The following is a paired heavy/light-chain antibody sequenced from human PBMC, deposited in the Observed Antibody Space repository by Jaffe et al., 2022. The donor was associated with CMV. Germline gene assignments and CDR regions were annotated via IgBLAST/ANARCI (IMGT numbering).Heavy chain of an antibody. CDR2: IWSDGSNK. V-gene: IGHV3-33*01. D-gene: IGHD3-9*01. CDR1: GFIFSNYG. J-gene: IGHJ4*02. CDR3: ATATGNPY. Sequence: QVQLVESGGGVVQPGGSLRLSCTASGFIFSNYGMYWVRQPPGKGLEWVAVIWSDGSNKYYADSVKGRFTISRDNSKNTLYLQMNSLRVEDTTLYYCATATGNPYWGLGTLVTVSS.
Light chain of an antibody. Sequence: EIVVTQSPATLSLSPGERATLSCRASQSVGSLLAWYQHKPGQAPRLLMYDASSRATGIPARFSGSGSGTDFTLTISSLAPDDFAVYYCQQRSNWPPTFGQGTRLEIK. CDR1: QSVGSL. CDR3: QQRSNWPPT. J-gene: IGKJ5*01. CDR2: DAS. V-gene: IGKV3-11*01.